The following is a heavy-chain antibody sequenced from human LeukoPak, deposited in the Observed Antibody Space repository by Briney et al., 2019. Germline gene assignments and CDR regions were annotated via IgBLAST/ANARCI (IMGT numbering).Heavy chain of an antibody. D-gene: IGHD2-15*01. Sequence: SETLSLTCTVSGGSISSYYWSWIRQPAGKGLEWIGRIYTSGSTNYNPSLKSRLTMSVDTSKNQFSLKLSSVTAAGTAVYYCARVAGGYCSGGSCYFQEDWFDPWGQGTLVTVSS. CDR1: GGSISSYY. V-gene: IGHV4-4*07. CDR3: ARVAGGYCSGGSCYFQEDWFDP. J-gene: IGHJ5*02. CDR2: IYTSGST.